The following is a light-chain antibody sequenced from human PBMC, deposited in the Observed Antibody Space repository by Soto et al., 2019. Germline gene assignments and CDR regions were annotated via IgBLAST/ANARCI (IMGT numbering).Light chain of an antibody. CDR3: QQLNSYT. J-gene: IGKJ3*01. CDR2: GAS. Sequence: DIQMTQSPSTLSASVGDRVTITCRASQSISSWLAWYQQKPGKAPKLLIFGASTLHSGVPSRFSGSGSGTDFTLTISSLQPEDFASYYCQQLNSYTFGPGTKVDIK. V-gene: IGKV1-5*01. CDR1: QSISSW.